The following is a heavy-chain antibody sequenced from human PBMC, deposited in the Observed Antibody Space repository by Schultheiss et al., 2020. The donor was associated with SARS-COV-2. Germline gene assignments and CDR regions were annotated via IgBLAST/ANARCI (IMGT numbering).Heavy chain of an antibody. CDR3: ARDDCSSTSCSTPPTRAFDY. CDR2: SNAGNGNT. Sequence: ASVKVSCKASGYTFTSYAMHWVRQAPGQRLEWMGWSNAGNGNTKYSQEFQGRVTITRDTSASTAYMELSSLRSEDMAVYYCARDDCSSTSCSTPPTRAFDYWGQGTLVTVSS. J-gene: IGHJ4*02. CDR1: GYTFTSYA. V-gene: IGHV1-3*02. D-gene: IGHD2-2*01.